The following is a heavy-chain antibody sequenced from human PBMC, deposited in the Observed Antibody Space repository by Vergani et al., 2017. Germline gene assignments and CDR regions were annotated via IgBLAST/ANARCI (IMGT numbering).Heavy chain of an antibody. CDR2: TSYDGGNK. CDR1: GFTFSNYG. Sequence: QVQLVESGGGVVQPGRSLRLSCAASGFTFSNYGMHWVRQAPGKGLEWVAVTSYDGGNKYYADSVKGRFTISRDNSKNTLYLQMNSLRAEDTAVYYCARGGDSGYDTAWFDPWGQGTLVTVSS. J-gene: IGHJ5*02. CDR3: ARGGDSGYDTAWFDP. V-gene: IGHV3-30*03. D-gene: IGHD5-12*01.